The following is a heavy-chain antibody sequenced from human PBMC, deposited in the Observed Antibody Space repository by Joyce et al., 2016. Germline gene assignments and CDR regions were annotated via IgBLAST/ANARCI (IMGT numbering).Heavy chain of an antibody. D-gene: IGHD5-24*01. J-gene: IGHJ3*02. Sequence: QVQVVESGGGVVQPGRSLRLYCAASGFTFSTYGMHWGRQAPGKGMEWVAVIWFDGTNKYYADSGKGRFTISRDNSKNTLFLQMNSLRAEDTALYYCARDRYGTDAYNDGAFDIWGQGTMVTVSS. CDR3: ARDRYGTDAYNDGAFDI. V-gene: IGHV3-33*01. CDR1: GFTFSTYG. CDR2: IWFDGTNK.